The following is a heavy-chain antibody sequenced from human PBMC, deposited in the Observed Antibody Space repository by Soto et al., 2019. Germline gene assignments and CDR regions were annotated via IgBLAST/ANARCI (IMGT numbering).Heavy chain of an antibody. Sequence: GGSLRLSCAASGFTFSSYAMHWVRQAPGKGLEWVAVISYDGSNKYYADSVKGRFTISIDNSKNTLYLQMNSLRAEDTAVYYCARVYGSRNGYGMDVWGQGTTVTVSS. CDR1: GFTFSSYA. D-gene: IGHD3-10*01. CDR3: ARVYGSRNGYGMDV. V-gene: IGHV3-30-3*01. J-gene: IGHJ6*02. CDR2: ISYDGSNK.